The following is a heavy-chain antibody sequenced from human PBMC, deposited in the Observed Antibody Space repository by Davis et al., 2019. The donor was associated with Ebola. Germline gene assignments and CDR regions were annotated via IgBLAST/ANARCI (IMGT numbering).Heavy chain of an antibody. Sequence: SETLSLTCTVSGGSISSYYWGWIRQPPGKGLEWIGTIYYSGSTYYNPSLKSRVTISVDTSKNQFSLKLSSVTAADTAVYYCARQRSSSWTYYYYYGMDVWGQGTTVTVSS. J-gene: IGHJ6*02. CDR1: GGSISSYY. CDR3: ARQRSSSWTYYYYYGMDV. D-gene: IGHD6-13*01. CDR2: IYYSGST. V-gene: IGHV4-39*01.